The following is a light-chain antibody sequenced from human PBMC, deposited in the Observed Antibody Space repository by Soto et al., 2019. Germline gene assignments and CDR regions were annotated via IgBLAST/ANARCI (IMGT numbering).Light chain of an antibody. CDR1: QSVSSY. CDR2: DAS. CDR3: QQRSNWPPGFT. J-gene: IGKJ3*01. V-gene: IGKV3-11*01. Sequence: EIVLTQSPATLSLSPGERATLSCRASQSVSSYLAWYQQKPGQAPRLLLYDASNRATGIPARLSGSGSGTDFTLTISSLEPEDFAVDYCQQRSNWPPGFTFGPGTKVDIK.